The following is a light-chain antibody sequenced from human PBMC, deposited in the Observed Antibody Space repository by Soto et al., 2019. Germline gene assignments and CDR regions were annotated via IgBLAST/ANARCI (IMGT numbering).Light chain of an antibody. V-gene: IGKV1-27*01. J-gene: IGKJ4*01. CDR3: QKYNRAPPT. CDR1: QGISNY. Sequence: DIQMTQSPSSLSASVGDRVTITCRASQGISNYLAWYQQKPGKVPKLLIYASSTLHSGVPSRFSGSGSGTEFTLTIGSLQPEDVATYYCQKYNRAPPTFGGGTKVEIK. CDR2: ASS.